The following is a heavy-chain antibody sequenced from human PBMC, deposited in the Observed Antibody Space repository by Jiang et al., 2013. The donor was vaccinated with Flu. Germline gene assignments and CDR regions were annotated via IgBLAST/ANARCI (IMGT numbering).Heavy chain of an antibody. CDR3: VRDFATTERGF. CDR2: INPSGGGT. Sequence: VQLVESGAEVKKPGASVKVSCKASGYRFPGYLMHWVRQAPGRGLEWMGVINPSGGGTSYAQNLQGRVTMTVDASTNTVDMDLSRLRFEDTGLYYCVRDFATTERGFWGQGTLVTVSS. CDR1: GYRFPGYL. J-gene: IGHJ4*02. V-gene: IGHV1-46*03. D-gene: IGHD1-1*01.